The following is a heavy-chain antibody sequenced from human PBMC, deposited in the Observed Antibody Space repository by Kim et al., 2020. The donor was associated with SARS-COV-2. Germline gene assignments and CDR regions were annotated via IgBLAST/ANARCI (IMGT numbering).Heavy chain of an antibody. Sequence: GGSLRLSCVGSGFTFEGYAMHWVRQVPGKGLEWVAGINWNSGSIGYADSVKGRFTISRDNAKNSLYLQMNSLRPEDTALYYCAKDLTAAAGTPTYYYGMDVGGQGTTVTVSS. CDR2: INWNSGSI. D-gene: IGHD6-13*01. J-gene: IGHJ6*02. V-gene: IGHV3-9*01. CDR3: AKDLTAAAGTPTYYYGMDV. CDR1: GFTFEGYA.